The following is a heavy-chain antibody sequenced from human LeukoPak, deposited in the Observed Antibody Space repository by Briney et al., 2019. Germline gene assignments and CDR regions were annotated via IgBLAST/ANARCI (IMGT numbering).Heavy chain of an antibody. CDR3: AKEGGFGYSSGWYDAFDI. Sequence: GGSLRLSCAASGFTFSSYAMSWVRQAPGKGLEWVSAISGSGGSTYYADSVKGRFTISRDNSKSTLYLQMNSLRAEDTAVYYCAKEGGFGYSSGWYDAFDIWGQGTMVTVSS. D-gene: IGHD6-19*01. J-gene: IGHJ3*02. V-gene: IGHV3-23*01. CDR2: ISGSGGST. CDR1: GFTFSSYA.